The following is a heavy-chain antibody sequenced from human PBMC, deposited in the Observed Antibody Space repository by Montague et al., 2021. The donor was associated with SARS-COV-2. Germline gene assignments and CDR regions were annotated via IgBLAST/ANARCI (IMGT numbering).Heavy chain of an antibody. V-gene: IGHV3-30*09. CDR1: GFTFNNYA. CDR3: VRASLIKARIAVAGTTVY. Sequence: SLRLSCAASGFTFNNYAMHWVRQAPGKGLEWVAFISYDGSNKHYADSVKGRFAISRDNSKNTLYLQMNSLRAEDTAVYYCVRASLIKARIAVAGTTVYWGQGTLVTISS. CDR2: ISYDGSNK. D-gene: IGHD6-19*01. J-gene: IGHJ4*02.